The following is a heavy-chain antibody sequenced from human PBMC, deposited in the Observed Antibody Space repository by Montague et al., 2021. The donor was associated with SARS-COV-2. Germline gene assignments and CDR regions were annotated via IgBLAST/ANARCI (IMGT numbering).Heavy chain of an antibody. CDR2: IYSGGST. J-gene: IGHJ6*02. V-gene: IGHV3-66*01. CDR3: ARDRHWTNTYYDILTGYQYYCYGMDV. CDR1: GFTVGSNY. D-gene: IGHD3-9*01. Sequence: SLRLSCAASGFTVGSNYMSWVRQAPGKGLEWVSVIYSGGSTYYAGSVKGRFTISRDNSKNTLYLQMNSLRAEDTAVYYCARDRHWTNTYYDILTGYQYYCYGMDVWGQGTTVTVSS.